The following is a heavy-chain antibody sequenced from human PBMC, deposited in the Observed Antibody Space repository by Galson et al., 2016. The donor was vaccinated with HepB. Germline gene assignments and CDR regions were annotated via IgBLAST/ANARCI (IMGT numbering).Heavy chain of an antibody. CDR1: GFSFSGHS. V-gene: IGHV3-21*01. J-gene: IGHJ6*02. CDR2: FSNSGSYI. CDR3: ARDPHYYGLDV. Sequence: SLRLSCAVSGFSFSGHSMNWVRQAPGKGLEWVASFSNSGSYIYYAESVRGRFTISIDHAKNSWHLQMNSLGVDDTAVYYCARDPHYYGLDVWGQGTAVIVSS.